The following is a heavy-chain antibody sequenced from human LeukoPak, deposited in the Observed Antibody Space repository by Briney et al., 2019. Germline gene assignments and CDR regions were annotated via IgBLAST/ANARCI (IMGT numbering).Heavy chain of an antibody. Sequence: SETLSLTCTVSGGSISSYYWSWIRRPPGKGLEWIGYIYYSGSTNYNPSPKSRVTISVDTSKNQFSLKLSSVTAADTAVYYCARGDRNYYDSSGYYYVWFDPWGQGTLVTVSS. V-gene: IGHV4-59*01. CDR2: IYYSGST. J-gene: IGHJ5*02. CDR1: GGSISSYY. D-gene: IGHD3-22*01. CDR3: ARGDRNYYDSSGYYYVWFDP.